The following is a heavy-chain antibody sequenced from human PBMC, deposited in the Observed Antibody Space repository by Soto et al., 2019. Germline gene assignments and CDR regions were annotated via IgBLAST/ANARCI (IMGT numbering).Heavy chain of an antibody. Sequence: QVQLQESGPGLVKPSQTLSLTCTVSGGSISRGDYYWSWIRQPPGKGLEWIGYIYYRGSTYYNPSLKRRVTISADTSKNHFSLKLSSVTAAGTAVYYCARVDNWNYEANAFDIWGQGTMVTVSS. CDR3: ARVDNWNYEANAFDI. CDR1: GGSISRGDYY. V-gene: IGHV4-30-4*01. J-gene: IGHJ3*02. CDR2: IYYRGST. D-gene: IGHD1-7*01.